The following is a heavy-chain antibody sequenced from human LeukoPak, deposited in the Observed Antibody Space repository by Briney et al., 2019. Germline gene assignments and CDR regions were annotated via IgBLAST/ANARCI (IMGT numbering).Heavy chain of an antibody. Sequence: ASVKVSCKVSGYTLTELSMHWVRQAPGKGLEWMGGFDPEDGETIYAQKFQGRVTMTEDTSTDTAYMELSSLRSEDTAVYYCARTHHYYDSSGYLDGFDYWGQGTLVTVSS. J-gene: IGHJ4*02. CDR3: ARTHHYYDSSGYLDGFDY. V-gene: IGHV1-24*01. CDR2: FDPEDGET. CDR1: GYTLTELS. D-gene: IGHD3-22*01.